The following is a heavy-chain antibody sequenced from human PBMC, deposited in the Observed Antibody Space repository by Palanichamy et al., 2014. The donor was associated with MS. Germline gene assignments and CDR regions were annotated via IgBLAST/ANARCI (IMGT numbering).Heavy chain of an antibody. CDR1: WVLQWLL. D-gene: IGHD2-2*01. V-gene: IGHV4-34*01. CDR2: INHSGST. CDR3: ARVDNLVVPAATPDY. Sequence: QVQLQQWGGRTVEAFGDPVPHLRCLWWVLQWLLLELDPPAPRKGLEWIGEINHSGSTNYNPSLKSRVTISVDTSKNQFSLKLSSVTAADTAVYYCARVDNLVVPAATPDYWGQGTLVTVSS. J-gene: IGHJ4*02.